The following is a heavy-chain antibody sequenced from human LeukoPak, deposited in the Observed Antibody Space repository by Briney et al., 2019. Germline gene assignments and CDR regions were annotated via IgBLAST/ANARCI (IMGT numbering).Heavy chain of an antibody. D-gene: IGHD5-18*01. Sequence: GRSLRLPCAASGFTFSTYAMHWVRQAPGKGLEWLAVISYDGSNKYYADSVKGRFTISRDNSKNTLYLQMNSLRAEDTALYYCARVDSAGGYWGQGTLVTVSS. V-gene: IGHV3-30-3*01. CDR1: GFTFSTYA. CDR3: ARVDSAGGY. J-gene: IGHJ4*02. CDR2: ISYDGSNK.